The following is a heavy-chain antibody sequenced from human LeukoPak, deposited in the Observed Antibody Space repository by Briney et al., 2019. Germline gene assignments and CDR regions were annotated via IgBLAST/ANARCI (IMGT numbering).Heavy chain of an antibody. Sequence: GGSLIVSCSVSGFTFSSYWMNWVRQAPGKGLEWVSGISWNGGSTGYADSVKGRFTISRDNAKNSLYLQMNSLGAEDTALYYCARPQTGGDALNIWGQGTMVTVSS. D-gene: IGHD6-25*01. CDR2: ISWNGGST. V-gene: IGHV3-20*04. CDR3: ARPQTGGDALNI. J-gene: IGHJ3*02. CDR1: GFTFSSYW.